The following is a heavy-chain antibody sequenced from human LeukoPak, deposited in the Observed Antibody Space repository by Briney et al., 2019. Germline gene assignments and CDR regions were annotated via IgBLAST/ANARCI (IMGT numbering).Heavy chain of an antibody. J-gene: IGHJ4*02. CDR2: IKKDGRQ. Sequence: GGSLRLSCAASGFMFSRHWMGWVRQAPGKGLEWVATIKKDGRQYYVDSVKGRLIISRDNAKNSLDLQMNNLRAEDTAVYSCARGPDYGDRLDYFDYWGQGTLVTVSS. V-gene: IGHV3-7*01. D-gene: IGHD4-17*01. CDR3: ARGPDYGDRLDYFDY. CDR1: GFMFSRHW.